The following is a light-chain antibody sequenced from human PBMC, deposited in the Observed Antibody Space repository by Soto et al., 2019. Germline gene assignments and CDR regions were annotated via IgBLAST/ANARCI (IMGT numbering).Light chain of an antibody. V-gene: IGKV3-20*01. J-gene: IGKJ1*01. Sequence: TLFTQSPSTLPLTPGEGAALSCRASQSLSSNSSAWYQHKPGQAPRLLIYGASSKATGVPDRFYGTGSGTDFTLTISRLEPEDFAVYYCQQYSSSPQTFGQGAKVDIK. CDR3: QQYSSSPQT. CDR1: QSLSSNS. CDR2: GAS.